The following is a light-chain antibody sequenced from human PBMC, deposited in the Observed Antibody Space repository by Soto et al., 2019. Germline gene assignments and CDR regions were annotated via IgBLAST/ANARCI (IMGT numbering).Light chain of an antibody. CDR3: QQYNHWPPIT. CDR1: QGVTTN. J-gene: IGKJ5*01. V-gene: IGKV3-15*01. CDR2: DVS. Sequence: EIVMTQSPATLSVSPGERATLSCRAGQGVTTNFAWYQQKSGQSPRLLIYDVSIRATGVPARFSGTGSETDFTLTISGLQSEDSAVYYCQQYNHWPPITFGPGTRLEIK.